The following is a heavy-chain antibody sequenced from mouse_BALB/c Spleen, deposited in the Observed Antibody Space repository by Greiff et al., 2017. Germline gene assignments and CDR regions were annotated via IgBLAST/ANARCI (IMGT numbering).Heavy chain of an antibody. J-gene: IGHJ3*01. CDR3: ARDSFLDLLLPFAY. CDR1: GYAFSSSW. D-gene: IGHD1-1*01. V-gene: IGHV1-82*01. CDR2: IYPGDGDT. Sequence: QVHVKQSGPELVKPGASVKISCKASGYAFSSSWMNWVKQRPGQGLEWIGRIYPGDGDTNYNGKFKGKATLTADKSSSTAYMQLSSLTSVDSAVYFCARDSFLDLLLPFAYWGQGTLVTVSA.